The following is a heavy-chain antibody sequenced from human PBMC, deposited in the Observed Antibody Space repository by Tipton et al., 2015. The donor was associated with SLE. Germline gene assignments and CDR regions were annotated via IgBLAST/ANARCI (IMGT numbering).Heavy chain of an antibody. J-gene: IGHJ3*02. V-gene: IGHV3-49*04. Sequence: SLRLSCTASGFTFGDYAMSWVRQAPGKGLEWVGFIRSKAYGGTTEYAASVKGRLTISRDDSKSIAYLQMNSLKTEDTAVYYCTGDSSGPHAFDIWGQGTMVTVSS. D-gene: IGHD3-22*01. CDR2: IRSKAYGGTT. CDR3: TGDSSGPHAFDI. CDR1: GFTFGDYA.